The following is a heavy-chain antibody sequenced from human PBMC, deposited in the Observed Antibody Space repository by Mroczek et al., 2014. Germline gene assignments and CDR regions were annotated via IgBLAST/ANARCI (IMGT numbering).Heavy chain of an antibody. CDR1: GYTFTGYY. J-gene: IGHJ5*02. CDR2: INPNSGGT. CDR3: ARSDVVVPAAIGSWFDP. V-gene: IGHV1-2*02. D-gene: IGHD2-2*02. Sequence: QVQLVESGAEVKKPEASVKVSCKASGYTFTGYYMHWVRQAPGQGLEWMGWINPNSGGTNYAQKFQGRVTMTRDTSISTAYMELSRLRSDDTAVYYCARSDVVVPAAIGSWFDPWGQGTLVTVSS.